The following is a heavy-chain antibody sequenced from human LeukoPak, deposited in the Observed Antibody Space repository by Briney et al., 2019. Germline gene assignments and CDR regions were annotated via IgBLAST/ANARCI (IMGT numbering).Heavy chain of an antibody. D-gene: IGHD3-3*01. CDR1: GGSISSSSYY. CDR2: IYYSGST. J-gene: IGHJ4*02. Sequence: SETLSLTCTVSGGSISSSSYYWGWIRQPPGKGLEWIGSIYYSGSTYYNPSLKSRVTISVDTSKNQFSLKLSSVTAADTAVYYCARRGGFLEWLPMDYWGQGTLVTVSS. V-gene: IGHV4-39*01. CDR3: ARRGGFLEWLPMDY.